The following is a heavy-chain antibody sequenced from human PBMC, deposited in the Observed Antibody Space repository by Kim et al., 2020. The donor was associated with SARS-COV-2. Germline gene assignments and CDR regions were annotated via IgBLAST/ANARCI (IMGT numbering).Heavy chain of an antibody. J-gene: IGHJ4*02. Sequence: RYSPSFQGQVTISADQSISTAYLQWNSLKASDTAMYYCARQEGATRDFDYWGQGTLVTVSS. V-gene: IGHV5-51*01. CDR3: ARQEGATRDFDY. D-gene: IGHD1-26*01.